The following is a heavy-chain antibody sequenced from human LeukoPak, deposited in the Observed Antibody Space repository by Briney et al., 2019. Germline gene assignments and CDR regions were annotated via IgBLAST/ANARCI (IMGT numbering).Heavy chain of an antibody. V-gene: IGHV3-21*01. J-gene: IGHJ4*02. CDR1: GFTFSSYS. D-gene: IGHD6-19*01. Sequence: GGSLRLSCAACGFTFSSYSMNLVRQAPGKGLEWVSSISSSSSYIYYADSVKGRFTISRDNAKNSLYLQMNSLRAEDTAVYYCARDEAGTFDYWGQGTLVTVSS. CDR3: ARDEAGTFDY. CDR2: ISSSSSYI.